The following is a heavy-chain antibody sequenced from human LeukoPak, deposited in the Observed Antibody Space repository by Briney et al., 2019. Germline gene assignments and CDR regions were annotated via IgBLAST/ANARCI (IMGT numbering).Heavy chain of an antibody. J-gene: IGHJ4*02. Sequence: GGSLRLSCAASGFIFSTYWMHWVRHVPGKGLVWVSHINSDGSRTSYADSVKGRFTISRDNAKNSLYLQMNSLRAEDTAVYYCARAPAHYYDSSDHYYVGESYFDYWGQGTLVTVSS. CDR1: GFIFSTYW. CDR3: ARAPAHYYDSSDHYYVGESYFDY. V-gene: IGHV3-74*01. CDR2: INSDGSRT. D-gene: IGHD3-22*01.